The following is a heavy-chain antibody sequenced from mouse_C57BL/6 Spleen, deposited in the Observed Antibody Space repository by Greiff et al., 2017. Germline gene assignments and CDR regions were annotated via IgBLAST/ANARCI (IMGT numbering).Heavy chain of an antibody. J-gene: IGHJ2*01. V-gene: IGHV5-4*01. CDR3: ARANYDEPFDY. D-gene: IGHD2-4*01. CDR2: ISDGGSYT. Sequence: EVQLMESGGGLVKPGGSLKLSCAASGFTFSSYAMSWVRQTPEKRLEWVATISDGGSYTYYPDNVKGRFTISRDNAKNNLYLQMSHLKSEDTAMYYCARANYDEPFDYWGQGTTLTVSS. CDR1: GFTFSSYA.